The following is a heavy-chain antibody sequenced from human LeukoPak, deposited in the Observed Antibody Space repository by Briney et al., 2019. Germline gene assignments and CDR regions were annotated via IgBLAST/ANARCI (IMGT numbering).Heavy chain of an antibody. J-gene: IGHJ6*03. V-gene: IGHV5-51*01. CDR2: IYPGDSDT. Sequence: GESLKISCKGSGYSFTNYWIGWVRQMPGKGLEWMGNIYPGDSDTRYSPSFQGQVAISADKSISTAYLQWSSLKASDTAMYYCARGGARAYYYYYMDVWGKGTTVTVSS. CDR1: GYSFTNYW. D-gene: IGHD1-26*01. CDR3: ARGGARAYYYYYMDV.